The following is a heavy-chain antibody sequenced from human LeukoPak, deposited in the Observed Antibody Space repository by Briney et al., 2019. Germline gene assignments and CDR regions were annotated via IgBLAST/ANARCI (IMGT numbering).Heavy chain of an antibody. CDR2: IYTSGST. CDR3: ARARSRNWYDP. V-gene: IGHV4-61*02. Sequence: SETLSLTCTVSGGSISSGSYYWSWIRQPAGKGLEWIGRIYTSGSTNYNPSLKSRVTISVDTSKNHFSLKLSSVTAADTAVYYCARARSRNWYDPWGQGTLVTVSS. J-gene: IGHJ5*02. CDR1: GGSISSGSYY.